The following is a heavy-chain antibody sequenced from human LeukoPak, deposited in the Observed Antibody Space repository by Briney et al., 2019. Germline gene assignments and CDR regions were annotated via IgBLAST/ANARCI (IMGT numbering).Heavy chain of an antibody. CDR3: ARENLAAAADY. CDR2: ITNDGSST. J-gene: IGHJ4*02. D-gene: IGHD6-25*01. CDR1: GLTFSSHW. V-gene: IGHV3-74*01. Sequence: GGSLRLSCAASGLTFSSHWMHWVRQAPGKGLVWVSRITNDGSSTTYADSVKGRFTISRDNAKNTLYLQMNSLRLEDTAVYYCARENLAAAADYWGQGTVVTVSP.